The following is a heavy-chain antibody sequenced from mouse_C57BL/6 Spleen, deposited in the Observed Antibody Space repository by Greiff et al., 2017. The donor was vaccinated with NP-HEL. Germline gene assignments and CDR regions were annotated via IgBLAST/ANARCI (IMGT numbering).Heavy chain of an antibody. J-gene: IGHJ4*01. V-gene: IGHV1-22*01. CDR2: INPNNGGT. D-gene: IGHD2-4*01. CDR1: GYTFTDYN. Sequence: VQLQQSGPELVKPGASVKMSCKASGYTFTDYNMHWVKQSHGKSLEWIGYINPNNGGTSYNQKFKGKATLTVNKSSSTAYMELRSLTSEDSAVYYCAREGGYYDYDGDYAMDYWGQGTSVTVSS. CDR3: AREGGYYDYDGDYAMDY.